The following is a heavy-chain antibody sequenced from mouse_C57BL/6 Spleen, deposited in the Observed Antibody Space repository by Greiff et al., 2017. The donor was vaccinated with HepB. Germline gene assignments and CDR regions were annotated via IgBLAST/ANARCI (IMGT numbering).Heavy chain of an antibody. D-gene: IGHD2-5*01. V-gene: IGHV1-61*01. CDR1: GYTFTSYW. Sequence: QVQLQQPGAELVRPGSSVKLSCKASGYTFTSYWMDWVKQRPGKGLEWIGNIYPSDSETHYNQKFKDKATLTVDKSSSTAYMQLSSLTSEDSAVYYCARWGAIYSNYLDYWGQGTTLTVSS. CDR2: IYPSDSET. CDR3: ARWGAIYSNYLDY. J-gene: IGHJ2*01.